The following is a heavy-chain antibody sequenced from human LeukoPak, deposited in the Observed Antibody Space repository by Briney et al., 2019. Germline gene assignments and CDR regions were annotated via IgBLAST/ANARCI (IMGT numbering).Heavy chain of an antibody. V-gene: IGHV1-18*01. Sequence: ASVKVSCKASGYTFTSYGISWVRQAPGQGLEWMGWISAYNGNTNYAQKLQGRVTMTTDTSTSTACMELRSLRSDDTAVYYCARDYDVLTGYLGGLGYWGQGTLVTVSS. J-gene: IGHJ4*02. CDR1: GYTFTSYG. CDR2: ISAYNGNT. D-gene: IGHD3-9*01. CDR3: ARDYDVLTGYLGGLGY.